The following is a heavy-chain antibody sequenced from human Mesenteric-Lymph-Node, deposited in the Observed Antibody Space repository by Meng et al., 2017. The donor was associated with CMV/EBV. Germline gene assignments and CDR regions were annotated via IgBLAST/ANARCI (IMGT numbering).Heavy chain of an antibody. V-gene: IGHV1-69*10. CDR3: ASGRIDYYGSGAAFDP. D-gene: IGHD3-10*01. CDR2: IIPILGIA. J-gene: IGHJ5*02. Sequence: SVKVSCKASGGTFSSYAISWVRQAPGQGLEWMGGIIPILGIANYALKFQGRVTITADKSTSTAYMELSSLRSEDTAVYYCASGRIDYYGSGAAFDPWGQGTLVTVSS. CDR1: GGTFSSYA.